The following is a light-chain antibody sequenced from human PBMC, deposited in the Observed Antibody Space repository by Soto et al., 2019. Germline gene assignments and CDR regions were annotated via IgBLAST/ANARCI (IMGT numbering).Light chain of an antibody. Sequence: QSALTQPASVSGSPGQSITISCTGTSSDVGAYSSVSWYQQHPGKAPKLMIYDVSNRPSGVSNRFSVSKSGNTASLTISGLHAEDESDYYCSSYTNNSPLVFGGGTKVTVL. CDR1: SSDVGAYSS. V-gene: IGLV2-14*01. CDR2: DVS. CDR3: SSYTNNSPLV. J-gene: IGLJ2*01.